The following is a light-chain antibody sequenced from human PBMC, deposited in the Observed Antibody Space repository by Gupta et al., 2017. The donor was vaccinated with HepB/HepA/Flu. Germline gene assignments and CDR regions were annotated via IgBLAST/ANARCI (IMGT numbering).Light chain of an antibody. CDR2: EVS. CDR3: CSYAGSSTLV. Sequence: SALTQPASVSRSPGQSLTISCTGTSSDVGSYNLVSWYQQHPGKAPKLMIYEVSKRPAGVSNRFSGSKSGNTASLTISGLQAEDEADYYCCSYAGSSTLVFGGGTKLTVL. CDR1: SSDVGSYNL. V-gene: IGLV2-23*02. J-gene: IGLJ2*01.